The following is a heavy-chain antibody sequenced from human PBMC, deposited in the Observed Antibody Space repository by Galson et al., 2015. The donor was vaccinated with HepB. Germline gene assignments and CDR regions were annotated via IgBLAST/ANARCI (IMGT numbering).Heavy chain of an antibody. CDR3: ARDGGVVRGTWLGEGIYYYYGMDV. J-gene: IGHJ6*02. CDR2: INSGTANT. CDR1: GYTFSNFA. D-gene: IGHD3-10*01. Sequence: SVKVSCKASGYTFSNFAIHWVRQAPGQRLEWMGWINSGTANTKYSQKFQGRVTITRDPSASTAYMELSSLKSEDTAVYYCARDGGVVRGTWLGEGIYYYYGMDVWGRGTTVTISS. V-gene: IGHV1-3*01.